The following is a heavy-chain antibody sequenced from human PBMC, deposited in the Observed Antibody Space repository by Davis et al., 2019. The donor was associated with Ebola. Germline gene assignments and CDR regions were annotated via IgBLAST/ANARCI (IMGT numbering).Heavy chain of an antibody. CDR3: AREGRGYMYGFDY. V-gene: IGHV3-11*06. J-gene: IGHJ4*02. CDR1: NFTFSDYF. D-gene: IGHD5-18*01. CDR2: ISNSASYT. Sequence: GESLKISCAASNFTFSDYFMGWIRQAPGKGLEWVSYISNSASYTNYADSLKGRFTISRDNAKNSLYLQMNGLRAEDTAVYYCAREGRGYMYGFDYWGQGALVTVSS.